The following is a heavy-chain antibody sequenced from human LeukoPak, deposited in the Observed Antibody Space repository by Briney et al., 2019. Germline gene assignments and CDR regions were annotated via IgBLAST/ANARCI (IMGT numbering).Heavy chain of an antibody. CDR1: GLTFSSYG. Sequence: GGSLRLSCAASGLTFSSYGMHWVRQAPGKGLEWVAVISYDGSNKYYADSVKGRFTISRDNSKNTLYLQMNSLRAEDTAVYYCAKGDLAVAVYFDYWGQGTLVTVSS. CDR2: ISYDGSNK. CDR3: AKGDLAVAVYFDY. V-gene: IGHV3-30*18. J-gene: IGHJ4*02. D-gene: IGHD6-19*01.